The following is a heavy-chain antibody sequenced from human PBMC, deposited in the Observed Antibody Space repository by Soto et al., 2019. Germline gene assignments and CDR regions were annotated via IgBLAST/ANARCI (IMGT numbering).Heavy chain of an antibody. V-gene: IGHV3-23*01. CDR3: AKGXXXXXXXXXXXXYXXD. CDR1: EFTFSSYA. Sequence: SLRLSCTASEFTFSSYAMSWVRQAPGKGLEWVSAISGSGGSTHYADSVKGRFTISRDNSKNTLYLQMNSLRAEDTAVYYCAKGXXXXXXXXXXXXYXXDWGQGTLVTVAS. J-gene: IGHJ1*01. CDR2: ISGSGGST.